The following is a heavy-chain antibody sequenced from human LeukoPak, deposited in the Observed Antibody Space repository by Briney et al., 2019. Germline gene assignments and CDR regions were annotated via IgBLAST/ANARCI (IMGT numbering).Heavy chain of an antibody. J-gene: IGHJ6*02. Sequence: SETLSLTCAVYGGSFSGYYWSWLRQPPGKGLEWIGEINHSGSTNYNPSLKSRVTISVDTSKNQFSLKLSSVTAADTAVYYCARMGVNFYYYYGMDVWGQGTTVTVS. V-gene: IGHV4-34*01. CDR3: ARMGVNFYYYYGMDV. CDR1: GGSFSGYY. D-gene: IGHD3-16*01. CDR2: INHSGST.